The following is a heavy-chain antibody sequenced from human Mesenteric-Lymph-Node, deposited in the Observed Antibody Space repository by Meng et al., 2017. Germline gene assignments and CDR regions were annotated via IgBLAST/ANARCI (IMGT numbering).Heavy chain of an antibody. V-gene: IGHV1-18*01. D-gene: IGHD1-26*01. J-gene: IGHJ4*02. CDR3: ARDLVGSTLGDY. CDR1: GYSLIQYG. CDR2: TSGYNDKT. Sequence: SVNVSRMASGYSLIQYGMSWVRQAPGQGFEWMGWTSGYNDKTDYVKRFQDRVTMTTDTSTSTVYMELRNLSSDDTAVYYCARDLVGSTLGDYWGQGTLVTVSS.